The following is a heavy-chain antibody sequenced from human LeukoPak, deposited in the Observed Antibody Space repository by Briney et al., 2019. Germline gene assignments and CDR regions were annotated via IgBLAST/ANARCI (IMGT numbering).Heavy chain of an antibody. CDR1: GFTFSSYS. Sequence: PGGSLRLSCAASGFTFSSYSMNWVRQAPGKGLEWVSAISNNGGYTYYADSVKGRFTISRDNSKNTLYLQMNSLRAEDTAVYYCARGSGSYYTGFGYWGQGTLVTVSS. V-gene: IGHV3-21*01. J-gene: IGHJ4*02. D-gene: IGHD3-10*01. CDR3: ARGSGSYYTGFGY. CDR2: ISNNGGYT.